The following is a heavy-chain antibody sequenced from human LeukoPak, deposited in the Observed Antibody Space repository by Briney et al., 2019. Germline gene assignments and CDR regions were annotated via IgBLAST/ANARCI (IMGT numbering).Heavy chain of an antibody. V-gene: IGHV3-7*01. Sequence: GGSLRLSCAASGFTFSSYWMSWVRQAPVKGLEWVANIKQDGSEKYYVDSVKGRFTISRDNAKNSLYLQMNSLRAEDTAVYYCARDQGRSLSWYFDLWGRGTLVTVSS. D-gene: IGHD2-15*01. J-gene: IGHJ2*01. CDR2: IKQDGSEK. CDR3: ARDQGRSLSWYFDL. CDR1: GFTFSSYW.